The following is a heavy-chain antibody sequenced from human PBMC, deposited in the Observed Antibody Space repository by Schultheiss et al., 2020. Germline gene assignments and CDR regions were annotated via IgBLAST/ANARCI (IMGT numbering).Heavy chain of an antibody. D-gene: IGHD6-19*01. CDR3: ARHLPGYSTGCDY. J-gene: IGHJ4*02. V-gene: IGHV5-51*01. Sequence: GGSMRLSCQGSGYSFSNYWIGWVRQMPGKGLEWMGIIYPGDSETRYSPSFQGQVTVSADKSISTAYLQWNSLKASDTAMYYCARHLPGYSTGCDYWGPGTLVTVPS. CDR1: GYSFSNYW. CDR2: IYPGDSET.